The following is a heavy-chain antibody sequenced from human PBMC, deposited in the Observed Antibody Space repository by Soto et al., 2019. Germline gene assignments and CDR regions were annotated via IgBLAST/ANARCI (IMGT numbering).Heavy chain of an antibody. CDR3: ASGAVAGPRQSKAIDY. D-gene: IGHD6-19*01. Sequence: ASVKVYWKASGGTFSSYGFSWVRQAPGQRLEWMGWINAGNGNTKYSQKFQGRVTITRDTSASTAYMELSSLRSEDTAVYYCASGAVAGPRQSKAIDYWGQGTLVTVSS. V-gene: IGHV1-3*01. J-gene: IGHJ4*02. CDR2: INAGNGNT. CDR1: GGTFSSYG.